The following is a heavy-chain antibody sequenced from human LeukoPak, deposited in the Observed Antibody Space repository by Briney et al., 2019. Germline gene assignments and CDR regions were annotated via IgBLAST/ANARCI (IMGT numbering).Heavy chain of an antibody. CDR2: ISSSSSYI. CDR3: ARDEWGDAFDI. Sequence: PGGSLRLSCAASGFTFSSYSMNWVRQAPGKGLEWVSSISSSSSYIHSADSVRGRFTISRDNAKNSLFLQMNSLRAEDTAVYYCARDEWGDAFDIGGQGTVVTVFS. D-gene: IGHD1-26*01. J-gene: IGHJ3*02. CDR1: GFTFSSYS. V-gene: IGHV3-21*01.